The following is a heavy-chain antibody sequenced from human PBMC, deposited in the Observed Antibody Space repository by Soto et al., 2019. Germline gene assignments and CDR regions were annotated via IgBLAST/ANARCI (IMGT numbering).Heavy chain of an antibody. CDR2: INWNGGNT. CDR1: GFTFDDYG. D-gene: IGHD3-10*02. CDR3: ARDLGYVRYFDY. Sequence: GGSLRLSCSASGFTFDDYGMSWVRQAPGKGLEWVSGINWNGGNTYYADSVKGRFTISRYYSKNTLYLQMNSLIAEDTAVYYCARDLGYVRYFDYWGQGTLVTVSS. V-gene: IGHV3-20*04. J-gene: IGHJ4*02.